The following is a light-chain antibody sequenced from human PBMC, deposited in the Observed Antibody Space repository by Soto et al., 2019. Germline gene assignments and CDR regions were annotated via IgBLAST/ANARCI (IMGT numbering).Light chain of an antibody. CDR1: QSVSSN. J-gene: IGKJ4*01. V-gene: IGKV3-15*01. CDR2: VAF. CDR3: QQYKNWPPLT. Sequence: EIVMTQSPATLSVSPGERATLSCRASQSVSSNLAWYHQKPGQAPRLLIYVAFTRATGIPARFSGSGSGTEFTLTISSLQSEDFAVYYCQQYKNWPPLTFGGGTKVEIK.